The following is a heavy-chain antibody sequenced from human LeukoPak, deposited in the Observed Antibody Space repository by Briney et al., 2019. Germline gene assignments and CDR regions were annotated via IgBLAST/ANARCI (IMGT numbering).Heavy chain of an antibody. Sequence: GASVKVSCKASGFTFTSSAVQWVRQARGQRLEWIGWIVVGSGNTNYAQKFQERVTITRDMSTSTAYMELRSLRSDDTAVYYCARRIAARTNWFDPWGQGTLVTVSS. CDR3: ARRIAARTNWFDP. D-gene: IGHD6-6*01. CDR1: GFTFTSSA. J-gene: IGHJ5*02. CDR2: IVVGSGNT. V-gene: IGHV1-58*01.